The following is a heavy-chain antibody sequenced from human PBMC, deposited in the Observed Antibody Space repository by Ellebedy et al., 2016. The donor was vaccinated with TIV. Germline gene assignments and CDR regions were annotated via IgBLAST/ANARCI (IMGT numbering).Heavy chain of an antibody. CDR1: GFLFDDYA. Sequence: SLKISCVASGFLFDDYAMHWVRQAPGKGLDSVSGIPCNSGGLRYADSVKGRFTISSDNAKTSVYLEMNDLRPEDTGVYYCVKDGRGSGYYFDAWGPGTPVTVSS. D-gene: IGHD3-10*01. CDR2: IPCNSGGL. J-gene: IGHJ4*02. V-gene: IGHV3-9*01. CDR3: VKDGRGSGYYFDA.